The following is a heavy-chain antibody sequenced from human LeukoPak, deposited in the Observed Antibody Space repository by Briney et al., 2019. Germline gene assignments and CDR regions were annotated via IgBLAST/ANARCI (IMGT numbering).Heavy chain of an antibody. CDR2: IYHSGST. J-gene: IGHJ4*02. V-gene: IGHV4-38-2*01. CDR1: GYSISSGYY. Sequence: SETLSLTCAVSGYSISSGYYWGWIRQPPGKGLEWIGSIYHSGSTYYNPSLKSRVTISVDTSKNQFSLKLSPVTAADTAVYYCASSMVRGATIDYWGQGTLVTVSS. CDR3: ASSMVRGATIDY. D-gene: IGHD3-10*01.